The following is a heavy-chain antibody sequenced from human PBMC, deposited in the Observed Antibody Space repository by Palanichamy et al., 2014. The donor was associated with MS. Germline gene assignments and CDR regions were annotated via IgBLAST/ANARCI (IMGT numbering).Heavy chain of an antibody. J-gene: IGHJ4*02. CDR3: AKYRSTTVAGREFDY. CDR2: ISGGGGDIR. D-gene: IGHD6-19*01. Sequence: EVQLLESGGGLVQPGGSLRLSCTASGFTFSSYAMSWVRQAPGKGLEWVSSISGGGGDIRNYADSVKGRFAVSRENSKNTLFLQMNSLRAEDTAIYYCAKYRSTTVAGREFDYWGQGTLVTVSS. CDR1: GFTFSSYA. V-gene: IGHV3-23*01.